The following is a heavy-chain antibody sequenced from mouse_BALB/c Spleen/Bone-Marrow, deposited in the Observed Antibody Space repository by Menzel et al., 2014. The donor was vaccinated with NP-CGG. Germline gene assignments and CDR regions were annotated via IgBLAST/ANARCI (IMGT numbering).Heavy chain of an antibody. V-gene: IGHV1-63*02. Sequence: QVQLKESGAELVRPGTSVKISCKASGYTFTNYWLGWVKQRPGRGLEWIGDIYPGGGYTNYNEKFKGKATLTADTSSSTAYMQLSSLTSEDSAVYFCAREVRRYFDVWGAGTTVTVSS. CDR1: GYTFTNYW. J-gene: IGHJ1*01. D-gene: IGHD2-14*01. CDR2: IYPGGGYT. CDR3: AREVRRYFDV.